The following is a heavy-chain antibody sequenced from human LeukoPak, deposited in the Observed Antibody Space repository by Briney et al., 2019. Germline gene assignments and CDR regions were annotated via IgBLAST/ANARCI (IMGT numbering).Heavy chain of an antibody. V-gene: IGHV3-30*02. CDR3: AKDAPNYGGNDRFDY. J-gene: IGHJ4*02. CDR2: IRYDGSNK. CDR1: GFTFSSYG. Sequence: GGSLRLSCAASGFTFSSYGMHWVRQAPGKGLEWVAFIRYDGSNKYYADSVKGRFTISRDNSKNTLYLQMNSLRAEDTAVYYCAKDAPNYGGNDRFDYWGRGTLVTVSS. D-gene: IGHD4-23*01.